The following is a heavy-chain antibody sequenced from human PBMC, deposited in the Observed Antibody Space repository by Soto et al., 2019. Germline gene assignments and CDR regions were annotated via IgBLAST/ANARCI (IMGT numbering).Heavy chain of an antibody. V-gene: IGHV3-30*02. Sequence: GGSLRLSCAASGFTFTKFGMHWVRQAPGKGLEWVAIIWYDGSHKYYADSVKGRFTISRDDSKSTLYLQMSSLRPEDTAVYYCARGIQLWLRLFDYWGQGTLVTVSS. CDR1: GFTFTKFG. CDR3: ARGIQLWLRLFDY. J-gene: IGHJ4*02. CDR2: IWYDGSHK. D-gene: IGHD3-16*01.